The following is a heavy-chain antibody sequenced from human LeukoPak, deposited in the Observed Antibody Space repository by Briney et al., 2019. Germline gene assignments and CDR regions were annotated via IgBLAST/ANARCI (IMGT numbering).Heavy chain of an antibody. Sequence: GGSLRLSCAASGFTFSSYGMHWVRQAPGKGLEWVAFIRYDGSNKYYADSVKGRFTISRDNSKNTLYLQMNSLRAEDTAVYYCAKAGRKYCSSTSCLGSWFDPWGQGTLVTVSS. J-gene: IGHJ5*02. CDR2: IRYDGSNK. CDR3: AKAGRKYCSSTSCLGSWFDP. CDR1: GFTFSSYG. D-gene: IGHD2-2*01. V-gene: IGHV3-30*02.